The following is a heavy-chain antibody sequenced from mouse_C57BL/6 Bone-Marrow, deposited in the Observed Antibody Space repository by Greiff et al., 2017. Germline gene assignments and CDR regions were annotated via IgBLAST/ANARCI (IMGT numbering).Heavy chain of an antibody. CDR1: GYTFTSYW. CDR3: AREGFITTVPFAY. J-gene: IGHJ3*01. D-gene: IGHD1-1*01. V-gene: IGHV1-69*01. CDR2: IDPSDSYT. Sequence: VQLQQPGAELVMPGASVKLSCKASGYTFTSYWMHWVKQRPGQGLEWIGEIDPSDSYTNYNQKFKGKSTLTVDKYSSTAYMQLSSLTSEDSAVYYCAREGFITTVPFAYWGQGTLVTVAA.